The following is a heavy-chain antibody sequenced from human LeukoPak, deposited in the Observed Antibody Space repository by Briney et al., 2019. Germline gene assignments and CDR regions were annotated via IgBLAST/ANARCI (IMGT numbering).Heavy chain of an antibody. CDR3: ARGRRGYYGSGSYYGWFDP. CDR2: IYYSGST. J-gene: IGHJ5*02. CDR1: GGSISSSSYY. V-gene: IGHV4-39*07. Sequence: PSETLSLTCTVSGGSISSSSYYWGWIRQPPGKGLEWIGSIYYSGSTYYNPSLKSRVTMSVDTSKNQFSLKLSSVTAADTAVYYCARGRRGYYGSGSYYGWFDPWGQGTLVTVSS. D-gene: IGHD3-10*01.